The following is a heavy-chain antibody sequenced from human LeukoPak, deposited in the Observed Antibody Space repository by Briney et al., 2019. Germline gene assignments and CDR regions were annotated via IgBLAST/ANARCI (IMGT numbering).Heavy chain of an antibody. CDR3: AKVLGQCYYYYMDV. D-gene: IGHD3-16*01. V-gene: IGHV3-33*06. CDR2: IWYDGSNK. Sequence: GGSLRLSCAASGFAFSSYGMHWVRQAPGKGLEWVAVIWYDGSNKYYADSVKGRFTISRDNSKNTLYLQMNSLRAEDTAVYYCAKVLGQCYYYYMDVWGKGTTVTVSS. CDR1: GFAFSSYG. J-gene: IGHJ6*03.